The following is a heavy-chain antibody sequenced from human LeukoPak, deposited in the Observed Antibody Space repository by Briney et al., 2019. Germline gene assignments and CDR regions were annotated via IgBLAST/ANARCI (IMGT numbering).Heavy chain of an antibody. CDR2: IKSDERTT. CDR1: GFTFSAYW. V-gene: IGHV3-74*01. J-gene: IGHJ4*02. CDR3: ATGAKSGYEY. Sequence: PGGSLRLSCAASGFTFSAYWMHWVRQVPGKGPVWVSFIKSDERTTNYADSVKGRFTISRDNARNTVDLQMNNLRADDTAVDYCATGAKSGYEYWGQGTLVTVSS. D-gene: IGHD5-12*01.